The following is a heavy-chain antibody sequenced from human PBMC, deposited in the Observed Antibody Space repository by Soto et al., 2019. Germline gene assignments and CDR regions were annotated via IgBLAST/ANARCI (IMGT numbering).Heavy chain of an antibody. V-gene: IGHV4-39*01. J-gene: IGHJ4*02. D-gene: IGHD6-19*01. CDR2: VYFNGGT. Sequence: QLHLQESGSGLVRPSETLSLTCTVSGDSISSGSSYWAWIRQPPGRGLEWVATVYFNGGTYYNPALKSRVAISIDTSKSVFSLKLTSVTAADTSVYFCARLNPAYSSGWVFDFWGQGALAIVSS. CDR1: GDSISSGSSY. CDR3: ARLNPAYSSGWVFDF.